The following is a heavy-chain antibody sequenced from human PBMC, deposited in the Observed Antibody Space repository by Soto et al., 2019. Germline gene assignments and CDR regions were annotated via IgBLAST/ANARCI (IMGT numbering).Heavy chain of an antibody. V-gene: IGHV3-30-3*01. Sequence: RSLRLSCAASGFTFSSYAMHWVRQAPGKGLEWVAVISSDGNNKYYAGSVKGRFTISRDNSKNTLYLQMNSLRAEDTAVYYCARMGWAVAGSYYLDYWGQGTLVTVSS. D-gene: IGHD6-19*01. CDR3: ARMGWAVAGSYYLDY. CDR1: GFTFSSYA. J-gene: IGHJ4*02. CDR2: ISSDGNNK.